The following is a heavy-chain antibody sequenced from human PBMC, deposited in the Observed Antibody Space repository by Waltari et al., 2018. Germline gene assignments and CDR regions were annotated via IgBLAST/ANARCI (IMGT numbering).Heavy chain of an antibody. CDR2: IYHSGST. CDR3: AACGGDCYYPLRYFDL. Sequence: QVQLQESGPGLVKPSETLSLTCAVSGYSISSGYSWGWIRQHPGKGLEWIGSIYHSGSTYYNPSLKSRVTISVDTSKNQFSLKLSSVTAADTAVYYCAACGGDCYYPLRYFDLWGRGTLVTVSS. CDR1: GYSISSGYS. D-gene: IGHD2-21*01. V-gene: IGHV4-38-2*01. J-gene: IGHJ2*01.